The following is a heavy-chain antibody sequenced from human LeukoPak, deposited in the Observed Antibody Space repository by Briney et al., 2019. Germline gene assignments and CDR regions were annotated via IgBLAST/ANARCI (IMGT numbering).Heavy chain of an antibody. J-gene: IGHJ4*02. D-gene: IGHD5-18*01. Sequence: PSQTLSLTCAVSGGSISSGGYSWSWIRQPPGKGLEWIGYIYHSGSTNYNPSLKSRVTISVDTSKNQFSLKLSSVTAADTAVYYCARGPSGIQLWLRYFDYWGQGTLVTVSS. CDR2: IYHSGST. V-gene: IGHV4-30-2*01. CDR3: ARGPSGIQLWLRYFDY. CDR1: GGSISSGGYS.